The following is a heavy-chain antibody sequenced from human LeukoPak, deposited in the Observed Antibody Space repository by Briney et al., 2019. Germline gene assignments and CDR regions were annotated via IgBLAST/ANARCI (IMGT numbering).Heavy chain of an antibody. D-gene: IGHD4-17*01. J-gene: IGHJ4*02. CDR2: ISSSSSYI. CDR1: GFTFSSYG. V-gene: IGHV3-21*01. CDR3: ARDFGDYGDYKRDY. Sequence: GGSLRLSCAASGFTFSSYGMHWVRQAPGKRLEWVSSISSSSSYIYYADSVKGRFTISRDNAKNSLYLRMNSLRAEDTAVYYCARDFGDYGDYKRDYWGQGTLVTVSS.